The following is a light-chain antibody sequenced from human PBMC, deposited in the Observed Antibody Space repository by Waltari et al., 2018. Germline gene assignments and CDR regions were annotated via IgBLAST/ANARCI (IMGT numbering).Light chain of an antibody. V-gene: IGLV2-8*01. CDR2: EVS. CDR1: SSAVGRSNH. Sequence: QSALTQPPSPSGSPGQSLPIPCPGTSSAVGRSNHSSWYQQHPGKAPKLMIYEVSKRPSGVPARLSGSKSGNTASLTVSGLQAEDEADYYCSSYAGSNNVVFGGGTKLTVL. CDR3: SSYAGSNNVV. J-gene: IGLJ2*01.